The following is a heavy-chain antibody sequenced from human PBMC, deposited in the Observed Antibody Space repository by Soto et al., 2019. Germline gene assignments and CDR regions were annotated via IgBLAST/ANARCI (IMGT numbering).Heavy chain of an antibody. Sequence: QITLKESGPALVKPTQTLTLTCTFSGFSFTSGVVGVGWIRQPPGKALAWLALIYWDDTKRYSPSLKSRLTISKDTSKNEVVLTMTNMAPADTATYYCAHRHDYGSGSVFFDYWGQGNLVTVTS. CDR1: GFSFTSGVVG. CDR2: IYWDDTK. CDR3: AHRHDYGSGSVFFDY. J-gene: IGHJ4*02. V-gene: IGHV2-5*02. D-gene: IGHD3-10*01.